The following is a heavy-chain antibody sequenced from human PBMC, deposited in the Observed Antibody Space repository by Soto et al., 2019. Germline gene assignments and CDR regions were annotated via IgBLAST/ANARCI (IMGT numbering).Heavy chain of an antibody. CDR2: INSDGSST. D-gene: IGHD2-21*01. J-gene: IGHJ4*02. CDR1: GFTFSSYG. CDR3: ARSRYSWWGFDY. Sequence: EVQLVESGVGLVLPGGSLRLSCAASGFTFSSYGMHCVRQAPGKGLVWVSRINSDGSSTSYADSVKGRFTIARDNAKNPLDLQMNSLRAEAADVYYCARSRYSWWGFDYWCQGTLVTVSS. V-gene: IGHV3-74*01.